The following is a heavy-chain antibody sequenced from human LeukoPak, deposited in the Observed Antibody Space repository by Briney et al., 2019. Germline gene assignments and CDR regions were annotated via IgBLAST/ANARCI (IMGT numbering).Heavy chain of an antibody. CDR2: ISWNSRNI. Sequence: GGSLRLSCAASGFTFDDYAMHWVRQAPGKGLEWVSGISWNSRNIGYADSVKGRFTISRDNAKNSLFLQMSSLRVEDTAVYYCTRDLMDYDVSTGLHHYYMDVWGQGTTVTVSS. J-gene: IGHJ6*02. CDR3: TRDLMDYDVSTGLHHYYMDV. CDR1: GFTFDDYA. V-gene: IGHV3-9*01. D-gene: IGHD3-9*01.